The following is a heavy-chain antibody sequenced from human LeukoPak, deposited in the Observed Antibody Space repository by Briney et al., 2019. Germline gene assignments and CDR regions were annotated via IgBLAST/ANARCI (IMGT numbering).Heavy chain of an antibody. V-gene: IGHV1-2*06. CDR1: GYTFTGYY. Sequence: ASVKVSCKASGYTFTGYYMHWVRQAPGQGLEWMGRINPNSGGTNYTQKFQGRVTMTRDTSISTAYMELSRLRSDDTAVYYCASWSRYSSSFDYWGQGTLVTVSS. CDR3: ASWSRYSSSFDY. J-gene: IGHJ4*02. D-gene: IGHD6-13*01. CDR2: INPNSGGT.